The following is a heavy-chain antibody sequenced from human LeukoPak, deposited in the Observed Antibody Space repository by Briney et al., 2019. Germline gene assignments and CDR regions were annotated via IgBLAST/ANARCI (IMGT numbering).Heavy chain of an antibody. D-gene: IGHD3-10*01. V-gene: IGHV3-48*01. Sequence: PGGSLRLSCAASGFTFSSYSMNWVRQAPGKGLEWVSYISSSSSTIYYADSVKGRFTISRDNAKNSLYLQMNSLRAEDRAVYYCARGDGSPQLDYWGQGTLVTVSS. CDR1: GFTFSSYS. CDR2: ISSSSSTI. CDR3: ARGDGSPQLDY. J-gene: IGHJ4*02.